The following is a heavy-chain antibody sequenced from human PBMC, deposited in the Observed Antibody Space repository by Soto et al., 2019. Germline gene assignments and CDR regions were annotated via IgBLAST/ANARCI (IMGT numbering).Heavy chain of an antibody. J-gene: IGHJ5*02. Sequence: DLEWIGHTYHSGNTYYNPSLKRRVIISVDRSKNQLYLKVRSVTDADTAVYYCARETYGEYVGYFYPWRQGILVTVSS. CDR2: TYHSGNT. D-gene: IGHD4-17*01. V-gene: IGHV4-30-2*01. CDR3: ARETYGEYVGYFYP.